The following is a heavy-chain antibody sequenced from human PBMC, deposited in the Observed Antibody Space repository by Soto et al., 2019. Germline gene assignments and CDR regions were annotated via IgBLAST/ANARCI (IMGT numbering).Heavy chain of an antibody. Sequence: XSVKVSCKASGGTFSSYAISWVRQAPGQGLEWMGGIIPIFGTANYAQKFQGRVTITADESTSAAYMELSSLRSEDTAVYYCATHEYGDTRLWGQGTLVTVSS. CDR3: ATHEYGDTRL. J-gene: IGHJ4*02. V-gene: IGHV1-69*13. D-gene: IGHD4-17*01. CDR2: IIPIFGTA. CDR1: GGTFSSYA.